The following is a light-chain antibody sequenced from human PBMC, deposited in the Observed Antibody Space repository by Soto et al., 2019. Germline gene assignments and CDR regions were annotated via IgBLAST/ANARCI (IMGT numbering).Light chain of an antibody. CDR3: SSYTSSSTYV. CDR1: SSDVGAYNY. J-gene: IGLJ1*01. Sequence: QSALTQPPSASGSLGQSVTISCTGTSSDVGAYNYVSWYQQHRGKAPKLMIYEVTRRPSGVSNRFSGSKSGNTASLTISGLQAEDEADYYCSSYTSSSTYVFGTGTKLTVL. CDR2: EVT. V-gene: IGLV2-14*01.